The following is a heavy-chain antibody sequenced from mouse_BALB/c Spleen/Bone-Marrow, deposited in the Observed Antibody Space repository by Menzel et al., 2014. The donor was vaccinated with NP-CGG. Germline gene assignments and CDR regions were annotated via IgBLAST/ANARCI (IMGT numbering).Heavy chain of an antibody. J-gene: IGHJ3*01. V-gene: IGHV5-6-4*01. D-gene: IGHD2-14*01. CDR2: ISSGGSYT. CDR3: TRSYYRYDEEAWFAY. Sequence: EVQVVEPGGGLVKPGGSLKLSCAASGFTFSSYTMSWVRQTPEKRLEWVATISSGGSYTYYPDSVKGRFTISRDNAKNTLYLQMSSLKSEDTAMYYCTRSYYRYDEEAWFAYWGQGTLVTVSA. CDR1: GFTFSSYT.